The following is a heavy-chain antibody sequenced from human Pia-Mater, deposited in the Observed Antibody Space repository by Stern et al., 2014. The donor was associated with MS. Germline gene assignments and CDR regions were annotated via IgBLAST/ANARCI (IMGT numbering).Heavy chain of an antibody. CDR1: GGSISSAEYY. D-gene: IGHD5-24*01. J-gene: IGHJ4*02. Sequence: QLQLQESGPGLVKPSQTLSLTCAVTGGSISSAEYYWSWIRQSPGKGLEWIGYIHYSGTTYYNPSLKSRVTISVDTSKKQFSLKLRSVTAADTAVYYCSRDADGYSLVFGYWGRGTLVTVSS. V-gene: IGHV4-30-4*01. CDR3: SRDADGYSLVFGY. CDR2: IHYSGTT.